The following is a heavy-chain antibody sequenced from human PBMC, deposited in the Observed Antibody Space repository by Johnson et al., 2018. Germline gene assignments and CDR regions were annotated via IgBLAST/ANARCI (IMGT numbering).Heavy chain of an antibody. J-gene: IGHJ6*03. CDR2: IKQDGSER. V-gene: IGHV3-7*01. CDR1: GFRFSDYY. D-gene: IGHD3-10*01. CDR3: ARDMVVTMVRGRTYSYSYMDV. Sequence: VQLVQSGGGLVKPGGSLRVSCAASGFRFSDYYMAWIRQAPGKGLEWVANIKQDGSERYYVDSVRGRFTISRDNAKNSLYLQMNSLRAEDTAVYYCARDMVVTMVRGRTYSYSYMDVWGKGTTVTVSS.